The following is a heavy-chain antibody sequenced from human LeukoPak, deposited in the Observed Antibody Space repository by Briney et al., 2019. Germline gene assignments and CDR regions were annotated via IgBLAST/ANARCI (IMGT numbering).Heavy chain of an antibody. CDR2: IWYDGSNK. CDR3: ARESSDAFDI. V-gene: IGHV3-33*01. CDR1: GFTFSSYG. Sequence: GGSLRLSCAASGFTFSSYGMHWVRQAPSKGLEWVAVIWYDGSNKYYADSVKGRFTISRDNSKNTLYLQMNSLRAEDTAVYYCARESSDAFDIWGQGTMVTVSS. J-gene: IGHJ3*02.